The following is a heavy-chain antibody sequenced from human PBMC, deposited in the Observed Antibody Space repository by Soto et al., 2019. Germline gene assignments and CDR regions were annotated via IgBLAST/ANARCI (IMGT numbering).Heavy chain of an antibody. V-gene: IGHV4-39*01. CDR3: ARQYGDYCLVDAFDI. CDR1: GGSISSSSYY. Sequence: QLQLQESGPGLVKPSETLSLTCTVSGGSISSSSYYWGWIRQPPGKGLEWIGSIYYSGSTYYNPSLKSRVTISVDTSKNQFSLKLSSVTAADTAVYYCARQYGDYCLVDAFDIWGQGTMVTVSS. CDR2: IYYSGST. J-gene: IGHJ3*02. D-gene: IGHD4-17*01.